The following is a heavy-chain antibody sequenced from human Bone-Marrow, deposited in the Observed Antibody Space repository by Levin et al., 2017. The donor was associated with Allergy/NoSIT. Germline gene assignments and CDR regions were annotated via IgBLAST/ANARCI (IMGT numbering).Heavy chain of an antibody. CDR2: ISSSSSYI. D-gene: IGHD2-2*01. Sequence: GESLKISCAASGFTFSSYSMNWVRQAPGKGLEWVSSISSSSSYIYYADSVKGRFTISRDNAKNSLYLQMNSLRAEDTAVYYCARHIVVVPAAIPPKNYGMDVWGQGTTVTVSS. J-gene: IGHJ6*02. V-gene: IGHV3-21*01. CDR3: ARHIVVVPAAIPPKNYGMDV. CDR1: GFTFSSYS.